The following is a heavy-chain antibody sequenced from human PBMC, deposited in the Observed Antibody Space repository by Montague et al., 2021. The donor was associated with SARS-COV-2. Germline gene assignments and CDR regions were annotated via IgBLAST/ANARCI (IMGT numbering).Heavy chain of an antibody. J-gene: IGHJ3*02. D-gene: IGHD5-18*01. CDR2: MYISGIS. CDR3: ARSHAYGYGADAPDI. CDR1: GDSISSGNFH. Sequence: TLSLTCTVSGDSISSGNFHWNWIRQPAGEGPEWIGRMYISGISDYNPSLKSRVTISLDTSKNQVSLKLSSVTAADMAVYYCARSHAYGYGADAPDIWGQGKMVTVSS. V-gene: IGHV4-61*02.